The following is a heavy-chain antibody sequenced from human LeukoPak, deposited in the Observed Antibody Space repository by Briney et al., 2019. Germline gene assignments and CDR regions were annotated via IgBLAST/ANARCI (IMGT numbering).Heavy chain of an antibody. CDR1: GYSFTDYY. CDR3: ATDRFSAYYDRHLDY. Sequence: ASVKVSFKASGYSFTDYYIHWVRQAPGQGLEWMGWINPATGGTKDVLKFQGRVTMTRDTSISTAYMELGRLRSDDSAVYYCATDRFSAYYDRHLDYWGQGTLVTVSS. J-gene: IGHJ4*02. CDR2: INPATGGT. D-gene: IGHD3-22*01. V-gene: IGHV1-2*02.